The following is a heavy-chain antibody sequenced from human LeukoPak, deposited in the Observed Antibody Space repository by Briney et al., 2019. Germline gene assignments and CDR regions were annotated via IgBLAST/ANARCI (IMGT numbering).Heavy chain of an antibody. V-gene: IGHV4-59*01. CDR2: IYYSGST. J-gene: IGHJ3*02. Sequence: SETLSLTCTVSGGSISSYYWSWIRQPPGKGLKWIGYIYYSGSTNYNPSLKSRVTISVDTSKNQFSLKLSSVTAADTAVYYCARVWDSSGYYPAVAFDIWGQGTMVTVSS. D-gene: IGHD3-22*01. CDR1: GGSISSYY. CDR3: ARVWDSSGYYPAVAFDI.